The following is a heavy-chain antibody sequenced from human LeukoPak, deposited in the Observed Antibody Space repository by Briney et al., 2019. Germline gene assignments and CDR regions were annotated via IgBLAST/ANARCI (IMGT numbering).Heavy chain of an antibody. CDR1: GFTFDDYA. Sequence: GGSLRLSCAASGFTFDDYAMHWVRQAPGKGLEWVSGISWNSGSIGYADSVKGRFTISRDNAKNSLYLQMNSLRAEDTAFYYCAKALYGIPPFDYWGQGTLVTVSS. D-gene: IGHD2-2*02. V-gene: IGHV3-9*01. CDR3: AKALYGIPPFDY. J-gene: IGHJ4*02. CDR2: ISWNSGSI.